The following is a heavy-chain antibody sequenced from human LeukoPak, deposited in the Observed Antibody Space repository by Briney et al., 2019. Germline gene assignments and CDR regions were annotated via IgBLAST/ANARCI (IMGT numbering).Heavy chain of an antibody. V-gene: IGHV4-39*07. CDR3: ARTGNCSSTSCYPEKYYFDY. J-gene: IGHJ4*02. CDR1: GGSISSSSYY. Sequence: PSETLSLTCTVSGGSISSSSYYWGWIRQPPGRGLEWIGSIYYSGSTYYNPSLKSRVTISVDTSKNQFSLKLSSVTAADTAVYYCARTGNCSSTSCYPEKYYFDYWGQGTLVTVSS. CDR2: IYYSGST. D-gene: IGHD2-2*03.